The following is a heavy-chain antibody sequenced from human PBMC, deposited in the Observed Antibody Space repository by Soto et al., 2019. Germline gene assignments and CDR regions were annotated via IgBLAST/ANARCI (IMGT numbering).Heavy chain of an antibody. CDR2: IYPGDSDT. D-gene: IGHD3-9*01. CDR1: GYSFTSYW. Sequence: PGESLKISCKGSGYSFTSYWIGWVRQMPGKGLEWMGIIYPGDSDTRYSPSFQGQVTISADKSISTAYLHWSSLKASDTAVYYCARERDDILTGAYYFDYWGQGTLVTVSS. V-gene: IGHV5-51*01. J-gene: IGHJ4*02. CDR3: ARERDDILTGAYYFDY.